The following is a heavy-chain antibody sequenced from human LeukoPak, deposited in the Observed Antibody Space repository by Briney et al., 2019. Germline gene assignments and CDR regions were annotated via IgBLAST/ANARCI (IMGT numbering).Heavy chain of an antibody. V-gene: IGHV3-48*04. CDR2: ISSSSSTI. D-gene: IGHD6-19*01. Sequence: GGSLRLSCAASGFTFSSYSMNWVRQAPGKGLEWVSYISSSSSTIYYADSVKGRFTISRDNAKNSLYLQMNSLRAEDTAVYYCAAGYSSGWYLGSFDYWGQGTLVTVSS. CDR1: GFTFSSYS. CDR3: AAGYSSGWYLGSFDY. J-gene: IGHJ4*02.